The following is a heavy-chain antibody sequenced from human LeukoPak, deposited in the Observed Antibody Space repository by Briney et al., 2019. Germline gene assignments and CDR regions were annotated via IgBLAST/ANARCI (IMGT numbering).Heavy chain of an antibody. CDR3: LRGDVRDY. D-gene: IGHD2-21*01. CDR1: GFAFSSST. CDR2: IGGSGTNT. J-gene: IGHJ4*01. V-gene: IGHV3-21*01. Sequence: EGSLRLSCAASGFAFSSSTMNWVRQAPGKGLEFVSSIGGSGTNTHYADLAKGRFTISRDNAKNSLYLQMNSLRAEDTAVYYCLRGDVRDYWGHGALVTVSS.